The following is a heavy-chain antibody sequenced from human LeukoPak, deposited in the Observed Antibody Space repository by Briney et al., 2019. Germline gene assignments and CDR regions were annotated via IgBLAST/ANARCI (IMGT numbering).Heavy chain of an antibody. CDR1: GYTFTGYN. D-gene: IGHD3-10*01. Sequence: ASVKVSCMASGYTFTGYNMHWVRQAPGQGVERMGWINPNSGGTNYAQKFQGRVTMTRDTSISTAYMELSRLRSDDTVGYYCASSRFGTEIDYWGQGTLVTVSS. V-gene: IGHV1-2*02. J-gene: IGHJ4*02. CDR2: INPNSGGT. CDR3: ASSRFGTEIDY.